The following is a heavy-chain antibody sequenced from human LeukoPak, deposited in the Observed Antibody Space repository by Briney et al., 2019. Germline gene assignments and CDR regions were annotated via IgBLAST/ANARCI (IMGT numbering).Heavy chain of an antibody. CDR1: GFTFSSYA. Sequence: PGGSLRLSCAASGFTFSSYAMSWVRQAPGKGLEWVSAISGSGGSTYYADSVKGRFTISRDNSKNTLYLQMNSLRAEDTAVYYCARDAFSGSYYNSHYWGQGTLVTVSS. V-gene: IGHV3-23*01. D-gene: IGHD3-10*01. J-gene: IGHJ4*02. CDR3: ARDAFSGSYYNSHY. CDR2: ISGSGGST.